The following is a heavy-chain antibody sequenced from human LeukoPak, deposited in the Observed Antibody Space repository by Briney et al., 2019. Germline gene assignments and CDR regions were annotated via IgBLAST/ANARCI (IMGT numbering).Heavy chain of an antibody. D-gene: IGHD2-2*01. CDR1: GGSFSGYY. J-gene: IGHJ6*03. Sequence: PSETLSLTCDVYGGSFSGYYWSWIRQPPGKGLEWIEGINHSGSTNYNPSLKSRVTISVDTSKNQFSLKLSSVTAADTAVYYCARRRVVPAARGYVDVWGKGTTVTISS. V-gene: IGHV4-34*01. CDR3: ARRRVVPAARGYVDV. CDR2: INHSGST.